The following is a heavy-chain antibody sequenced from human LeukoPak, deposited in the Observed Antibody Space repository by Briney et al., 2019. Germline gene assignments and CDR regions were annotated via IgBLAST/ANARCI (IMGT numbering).Heavy chain of an antibody. CDR1: GYSFTSYC. Sequence: GESLKISCKGSGYSFTSYCIVWVRQMPGKGLEWMGGIYPRDSDIRYSPSLQGQVTLSADKSTSTAYLQWSSLKASDTAIYYCARPLTVWGSYRYTLDYWGQGTLVTVSS. V-gene: IGHV5-51*01. CDR3: ARPLTVWGSYRYTLDY. CDR2: IYPRDSDI. D-gene: IGHD3-16*02. J-gene: IGHJ4*02.